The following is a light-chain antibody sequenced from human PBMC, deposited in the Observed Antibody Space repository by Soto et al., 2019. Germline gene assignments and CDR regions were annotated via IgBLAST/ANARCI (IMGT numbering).Light chain of an antibody. CDR3: SSYAGSNHQV. V-gene: IGLV2-8*01. Sequence: QSALTQPPSASGSPGQSVTISCTGTRSDVGGYNYVSWYQQHPGRAPKLMIYEVSKRPSGVPDRFSGSKSGNTASLTVSGLQSEDEADYYWSSYAGSNHQVFGTGTKLTV. J-gene: IGLJ1*01. CDR1: RSDVGGYNY. CDR2: EVS.